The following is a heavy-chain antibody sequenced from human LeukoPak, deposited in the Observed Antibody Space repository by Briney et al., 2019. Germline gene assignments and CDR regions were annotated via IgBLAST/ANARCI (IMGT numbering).Heavy chain of an antibody. CDR3: AREGSYDSKPGAFDI. CDR2: IGTAGDT. V-gene: IGHV3-13*01. J-gene: IGHJ3*02. CDR1: GFTFSSYD. D-gene: IGHD3-22*01. Sequence: AGSLRLSCAASGFTFSSYDMHWLRHGTGKGLEWVSAIGTAGDTYYPGNVKGRFTNSRENAKSSLYIQMNSLRAGDTAVYYCAREGSYDSKPGAFDIWGQGTMVTVSS.